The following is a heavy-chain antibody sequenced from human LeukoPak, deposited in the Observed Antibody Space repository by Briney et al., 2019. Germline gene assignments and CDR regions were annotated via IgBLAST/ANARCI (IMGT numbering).Heavy chain of an antibody. V-gene: IGHV3-9*03. J-gene: IGHJ4*02. CDR2: ISWNSGSI. CDR1: GFTFDDYA. CDR3: AKDQGSCYSSPYYFDY. D-gene: IGHD2-2*01. Sequence: PGGSLRLSCAASGFTFDDYAMHWVRQAPGKGLEWVSGISWNSGSIGYADSVKGRFTISRDNAKNSLYLQMNSLRAEDMALYYCAKDQGSCYSSPYYFDYWGQGTLVTVSS.